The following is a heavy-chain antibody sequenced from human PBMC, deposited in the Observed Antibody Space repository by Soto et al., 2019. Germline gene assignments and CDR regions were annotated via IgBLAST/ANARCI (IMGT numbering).Heavy chain of an antibody. V-gene: IGHV3-21*02. D-gene: IGHD2-15*01. J-gene: IGHJ4*02. Sequence: DVQLVESGGGLVKPGGSLRLSCEVSGFSFSISAMNWVRQAPGKGLEWVSSINSGSTSVRYADSVKGRFTISRDNANTSLSLHMNSLRVEDTAVYYCARGGGSLNYWGQGTLVTVSS. CDR2: INSGSTSV. CDR1: GFSFSISA. CDR3: ARGGGSLNY.